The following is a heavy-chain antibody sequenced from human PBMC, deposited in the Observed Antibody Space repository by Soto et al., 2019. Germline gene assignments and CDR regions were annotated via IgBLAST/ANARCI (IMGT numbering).Heavy chain of an antibody. CDR3: TREAIVAENWFDP. J-gene: IGHJ5*02. CDR1: GYTFVDYA. D-gene: IGHD2-21*01. Sequence: QVQLVQSGAEVKRPGASVKISCRASGYTFVDYALHWVRQAPGQGLEWVGWMNPNTGNIKYSHNFEDRVSITRDRATSTAYMELRGLRSEDTAVYFWTREAIVAENWFDPWGQGTLVTVSS. CDR2: MNPNTGNI. V-gene: IGHV1-3*01.